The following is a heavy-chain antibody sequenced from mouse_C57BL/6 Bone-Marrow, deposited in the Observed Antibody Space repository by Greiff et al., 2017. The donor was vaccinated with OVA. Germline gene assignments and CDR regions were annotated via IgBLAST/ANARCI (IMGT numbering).Heavy chain of an antibody. Sequence: EVQRVESGPGLVKPSQSLSLTCSVTGYSITSGYYWNWIRQFPGNKLEWMGYISYDGSNNYNPSLKNRISITRDTSKNQFFLKLNSVTTEDTATYYCARGNGYYYDYWGQGTSVTVSS. CDR2: ISYDGSN. CDR3: ARGNGYYYDY. V-gene: IGHV3-6*01. CDR1: GYSITSGYY. J-gene: IGHJ4*01. D-gene: IGHD2-3*01.